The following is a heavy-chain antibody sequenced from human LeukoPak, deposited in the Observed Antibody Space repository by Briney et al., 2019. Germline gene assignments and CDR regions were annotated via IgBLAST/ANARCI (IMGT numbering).Heavy chain of an antibody. CDR1: GGTFSSYA. J-gene: IGHJ4*02. CDR3: AHGTTMVRGVI. V-gene: IGHV1-69*05. CDR2: IIPIFGTA. D-gene: IGHD3-10*01. Sequence: ASVKVSCKASGGTFSSYAISWVRQAPGQGLEWMGRIIPIFGTANYAQKFQGRVTITTDESTSTAYMELSSLRSEDTAALYCAHGTTMVRGVIWGQGTLVTVSS.